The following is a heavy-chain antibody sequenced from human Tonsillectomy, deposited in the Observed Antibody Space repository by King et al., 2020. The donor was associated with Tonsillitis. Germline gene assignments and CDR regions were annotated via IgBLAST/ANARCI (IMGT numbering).Heavy chain of an antibody. CDR2: INSDGSNT. CDR3: ARAVCTGGSCYYSH. J-gene: IGHJ4*02. D-gene: IGHD2-15*01. V-gene: IGHV3-74*01. Sequence: VQLVESGGGLVQPGGSLRLSCAASGFEFSYYWMHWVRQAPGKGLVWVSCINSDGSNTNYADSVKGRFTISRDNTKNTLYLQMNSLRAEDRAVYYCARAVCTGGSCYYSHWGQGTLVTVST. CDR1: GFEFSYYW.